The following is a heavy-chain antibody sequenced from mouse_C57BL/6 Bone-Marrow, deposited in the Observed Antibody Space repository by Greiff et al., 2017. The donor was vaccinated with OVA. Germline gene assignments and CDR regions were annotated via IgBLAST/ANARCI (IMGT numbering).Heavy chain of an antibody. CDR1: GYTFTSYW. J-gene: IGHJ1*03. V-gene: IGHV1-72*01. Sequence: QVQLQQPGAELVKPGASVKLSCKASGYTFTSYWMHWVKQRPGRGLEWIGRIDPNSGGTKYNAKFKSKATLTVDKPSSTAYMPLSSLTSEDSAVYYCARYLSLFWYFDVWGTGTTVTVSS. D-gene: IGHD5-1*01. CDR2: IDPNSGGT. CDR3: ARYLSLFWYFDV.